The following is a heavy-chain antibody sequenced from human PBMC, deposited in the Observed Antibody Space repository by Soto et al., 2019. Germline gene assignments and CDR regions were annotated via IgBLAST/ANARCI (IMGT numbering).Heavy chain of an antibody. CDR1: GYTFTSYG. CDR3: ARDLLRSGSSNWFDH. D-gene: IGHD1-26*01. CDR2: ISAYNGNA. J-gene: IGHJ5*02. Sequence: QVQLVQSGAEVKKPGASVKVSCKASGYTFTSYGISWVRQAPGQGLERMGWISAYNGNANYAQKLKGRVTMTTDTSTSTAYMELRSLRSDATAVYYCARDLLRSGSSNWFDHWGQGTLVTVSS. V-gene: IGHV1-18*04.